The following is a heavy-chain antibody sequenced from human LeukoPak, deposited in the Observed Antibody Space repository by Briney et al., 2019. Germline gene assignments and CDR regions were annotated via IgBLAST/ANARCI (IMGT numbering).Heavy chain of an antibody. Sequence: SETLSLTCTVSGGSISSYYSSWIRQPPGKGLEWIGYIYYSGSTNYNPSLKSRVTISVATSKNQLSLKLSSVTAADTAVYYCARVGTSAAGTSAYYHCGMDVWGQGTTVTVSS. CDR1: GGSISSYY. J-gene: IGHJ6*02. CDR2: IYYSGST. V-gene: IGHV4-59*01. CDR3: ARVGTSAAGTSAYYHCGMDV. D-gene: IGHD6-13*01.